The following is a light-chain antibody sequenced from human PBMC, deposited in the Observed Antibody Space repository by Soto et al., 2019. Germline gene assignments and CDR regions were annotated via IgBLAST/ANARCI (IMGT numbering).Light chain of an antibody. Sequence: EIQMTQSPSTLSASVGDRVTITCRASQSISTWVAWYQQRPGEAPKVLIYDASNLQSGVPSRFSGSGSGTEFTLTISSLQPDDFATYFCQQYNEYLYTFGQGTKVDIK. J-gene: IGKJ2*01. CDR3: QQYNEYLYT. CDR1: QSISTW. V-gene: IGKV1-5*01. CDR2: DAS.